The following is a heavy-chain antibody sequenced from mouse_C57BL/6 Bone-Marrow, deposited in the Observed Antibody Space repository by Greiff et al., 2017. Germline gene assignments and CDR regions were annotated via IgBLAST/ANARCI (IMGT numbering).Heavy chain of an antibody. Sequence: QVQLQQPGAELVKPGASVKLSCKASGYTFTSYWMQWVKQRPGQGLEWIGEIDPSDSYTNYDQKFKGKATLTVDTSSSTAYMQLSSLTSEDSAVYYCARRYYYGSSYISPYWYFDVWGTGTTVTVSS. CDR1: GYTFTSYW. CDR2: IDPSDSYT. D-gene: IGHD1-1*01. CDR3: ARRYYYGSSYISPYWYFDV. V-gene: IGHV1-50*01. J-gene: IGHJ1*03.